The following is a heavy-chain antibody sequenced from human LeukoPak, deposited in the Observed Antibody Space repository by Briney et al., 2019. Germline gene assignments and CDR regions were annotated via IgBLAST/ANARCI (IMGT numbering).Heavy chain of an antibody. V-gene: IGHV4-39*01. CDR2: IYYSGST. Sequence: SETLSLTCTVSGGSISSYYWGWIRQPPGKGLEWIGSIYYSGSTYYNPSLKSRVTISVDTSKNQFSLKLSSVTAADTAVYYCARSYSSGWYDVGGWFDPWGQGTLVTVSS. CDR1: GGSISSYY. J-gene: IGHJ5*02. D-gene: IGHD6-19*01. CDR3: ARSYSSGWYDVGGWFDP.